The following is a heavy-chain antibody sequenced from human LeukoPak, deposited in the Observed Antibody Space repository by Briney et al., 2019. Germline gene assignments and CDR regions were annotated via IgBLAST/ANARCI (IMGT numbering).Heavy chain of an antibody. V-gene: IGHV3-7*01. CDR2: IKPDGSDE. J-gene: IGHJ4*02. CDR1: GFTFSSYW. CDR3: ARTSYDSSGYYLGDY. D-gene: IGHD3-22*01. Sequence: PGGSLRLSCVVSGFTFSSYWMSWVRQAPGKGLEWVANIKPDGSDEYYVDSVKGRFTISRYNAKNSLHLQMNSLRAEDTAVYYCARTSYDSSGYYLGDYWGQGTLVTVSS.